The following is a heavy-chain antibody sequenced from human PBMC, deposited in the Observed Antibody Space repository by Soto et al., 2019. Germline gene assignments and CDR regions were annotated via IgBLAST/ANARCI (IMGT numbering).Heavy chain of an antibody. J-gene: IGHJ3*02. V-gene: IGHV4-34*01. D-gene: IGHD3-9*01. CDR2: IYHSGSS. CDR3: ARGDQYYDILTGYSERDDAVDI. Sequence: PSETLSVTGAVYGGSFSCYDWSWIHQPPWRGLGWSWEIYHSGSSNYNPSLKSRVTISVDKYKNQFSLKLSSVTAADTDVYYCARGDQYYDILTGYSERDDAVDIWGKGTMVNVSS. CDR1: GGSFSCYD.